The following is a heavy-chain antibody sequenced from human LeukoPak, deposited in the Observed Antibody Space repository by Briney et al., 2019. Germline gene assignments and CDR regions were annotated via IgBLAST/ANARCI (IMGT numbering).Heavy chain of an antibody. CDR1: GFTFSSYG. V-gene: IGHV3-30*02. J-gene: IGHJ3*02. Sequence: PGGSLRLSCAASGFTFSSYGMHWVRRAPGKGLEWVAFIRYDGSNKYYADSVKGRFTISRDNSKNTLYLQMNSLRAEDTAVYYCAKDSREWWGFIAAAGTDAFDIWGQGTMVTVSS. D-gene: IGHD6-13*01. CDR2: IRYDGSNK. CDR3: AKDSREWWGFIAAAGTDAFDI.